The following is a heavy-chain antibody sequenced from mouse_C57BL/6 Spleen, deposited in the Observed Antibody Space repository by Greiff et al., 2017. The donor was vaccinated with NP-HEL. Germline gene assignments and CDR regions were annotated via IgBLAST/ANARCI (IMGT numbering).Heavy chain of an antibody. J-gene: IGHJ4*01. CDR1: GISITTGNYR. V-gene: IGHV3-5*01. Sequence: EVQLQQSGPGLVKPSQTVFLTCTVTGISITTGNYRWSWIRQFPGNKLEWIGYIYYSGTITYNPSLTSRTTITRDTPKNQFFLEMNSLTAEDTATYYCASYGNYEGYAMDYWGQGTSVTVSS. CDR3: ASYGNYEGYAMDY. D-gene: IGHD2-1*01. CDR2: IYYSGTI.